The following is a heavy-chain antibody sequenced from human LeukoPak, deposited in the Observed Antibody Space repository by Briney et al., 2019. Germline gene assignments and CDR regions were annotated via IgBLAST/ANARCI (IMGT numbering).Heavy chain of an antibody. CDR3: ARARGGWWLPDSNFDY. CDR1: GYTFTSYA. V-gene: IGHV1-3*01. D-gene: IGHD2-15*01. Sequence: ASVTVSCTASGYTFTSYAMHWVRQAPGQRLEWMGWINAGNGNTKYSQKFQGRVTITRDTSASTAYMEPSSLRSEDTAVYYCARARGGWWLPDSNFDYWGQGTLVTVSS. CDR2: INAGNGNT. J-gene: IGHJ4*02.